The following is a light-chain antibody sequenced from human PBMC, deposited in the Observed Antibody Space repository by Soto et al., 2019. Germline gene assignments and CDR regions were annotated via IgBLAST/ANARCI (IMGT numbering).Light chain of an antibody. CDR1: SSDVGGYNY. V-gene: IGLV2-14*01. CDR3: SSYTSSSTPYV. Sequence: QSVLTQPASVSGSPGQSITISCTGTSSDVGGYNYVSWYQQHPVKAHKLMIYDVTNRPSGVSDRFSGSKSGNTASLTISGLQAEDEADYYCSSYTSSSTPYVFGTGTKLTVL. J-gene: IGLJ1*01. CDR2: DVT.